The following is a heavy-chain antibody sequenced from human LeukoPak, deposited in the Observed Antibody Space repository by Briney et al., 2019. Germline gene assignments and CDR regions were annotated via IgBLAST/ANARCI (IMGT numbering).Heavy chain of an antibody. Sequence: GGSLRLSCAASGFTFSSYGMSWVRQAPGKGLEWVSAISGSGGSTYYADSVKGRFTISRDNSKNTLYLQMNSLRAEDTAVYYCAKGRWGSGSYYVDYWGQGTLVTVSS. CDR3: AKGRWGSGSYYVDY. CDR2: ISGSGGST. J-gene: IGHJ4*02. D-gene: IGHD3-10*01. CDR1: GFTFSSYG. V-gene: IGHV3-23*01.